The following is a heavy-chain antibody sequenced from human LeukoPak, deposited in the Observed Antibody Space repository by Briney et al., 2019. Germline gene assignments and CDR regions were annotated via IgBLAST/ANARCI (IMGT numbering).Heavy chain of an antibody. Sequence: ASVKVSGKASGGTFSSYAISWVRQAPGQGLEWMGGIIPIFGTANYAQKFQGRVTITADKSTSTAYMELSSLRSEDTAVYYCARAGRGSGSYYRQYYYGMDVWGKGTTVTVSS. D-gene: IGHD3-10*01. J-gene: IGHJ6*04. CDR1: GGTFSSYA. CDR3: ARAGRGSGSYYRQYYYGMDV. CDR2: IIPIFGTA. V-gene: IGHV1-69*06.